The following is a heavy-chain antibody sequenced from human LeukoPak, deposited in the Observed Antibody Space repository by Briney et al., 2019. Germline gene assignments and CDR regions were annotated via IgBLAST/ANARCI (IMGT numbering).Heavy chain of an antibody. CDR3: ARGGDCSGGSCYSD. CDR2: IYYSGST. V-gene: IGHV4-59*01. Sequence: KPSETLSLTCTVSGGSISSYYWSWIRQPPGKGLEWIGYIYYSGSTNYNPSLKSRVTISVDTSKNQFSLKLSSVTAADTAVYYCARGGDCSGGSCYSDWGQGTLVAVSS. CDR1: GGSISSYY. J-gene: IGHJ4*02. D-gene: IGHD2-15*01.